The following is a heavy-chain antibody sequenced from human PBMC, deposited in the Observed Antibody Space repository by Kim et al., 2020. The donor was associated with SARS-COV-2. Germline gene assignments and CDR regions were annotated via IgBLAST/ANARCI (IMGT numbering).Heavy chain of an antibody. V-gene: IGHV1-46*01. J-gene: IGHJ3*02. CDR1: GYTFTSYY. Sequence: ASVKVSCKASGYTFTSYYMHWVRQAPGQGLEWMGIINPSGGSTSYAQKFQGRVTMTRDTSTSTVYMELSSLRSEDTAVYYCARDSVASIHIVVVPAANGDDAFDIWGQGTMVTVSS. D-gene: IGHD2-2*01. CDR2: INPSGGST. CDR3: ARDSVASIHIVVVPAANGDDAFDI.